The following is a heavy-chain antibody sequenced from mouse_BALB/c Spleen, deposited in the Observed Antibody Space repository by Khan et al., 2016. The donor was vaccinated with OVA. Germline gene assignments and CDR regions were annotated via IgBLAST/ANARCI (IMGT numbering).Heavy chain of an antibody. CDR1: GFSLTSYG. J-gene: IGHJ2*01. CDR2: IWAGGST. D-gene: IGHD1-3*01. V-gene: IGHV2-9*02. CDR3: ARLEDI. Sequence: QVQLKESGPGLVAPSQSLSITCTVSGFSLTSYGVHWVRQPPGKGLEWLGVIWAGGSTNYNSAIMSRLSISKDNSKSQVCLKMNSLQTDDTAMYYCARLEDIWGQGTTLTVSS.